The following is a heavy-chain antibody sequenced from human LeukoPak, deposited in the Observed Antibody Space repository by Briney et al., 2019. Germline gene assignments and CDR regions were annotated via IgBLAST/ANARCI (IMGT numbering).Heavy chain of an antibody. Sequence: PSETLSLTCTVSGGSISSYYWSWIRQPPGKGLEWIGYIYYSGSTNYNPSLKSRATISVDTSKNQFSLKLSSVTAADTAVYYCARERCSSTTCYFDYWGQGTLVTVSS. CDR3: ARERCSSTTCYFDY. D-gene: IGHD2-2*01. J-gene: IGHJ4*02. CDR1: GGSISSYY. V-gene: IGHV4-59*01. CDR2: IYYSGST.